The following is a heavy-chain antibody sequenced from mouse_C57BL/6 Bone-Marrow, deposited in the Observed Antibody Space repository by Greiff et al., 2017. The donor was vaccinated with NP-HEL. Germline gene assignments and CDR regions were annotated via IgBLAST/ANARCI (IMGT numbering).Heavy chain of an antibody. J-gene: IGHJ3*01. CDR3: ARGDYYGSSLFAY. CDR2: ISYDGSN. D-gene: IGHD1-1*01. V-gene: IGHV3-6*01. Sequence: QLQESRSAPAPPSHSLSLTFSFTGYSITSGYYWNWIRQFPGNKLEWMGYISYDGSNNYNPSLKNRISITRDTSKNQFFLKLNSVTTEDTATYYCARGDYYGSSLFAYWGQGTLVTVSA. CDR1: GYSITSGYY.